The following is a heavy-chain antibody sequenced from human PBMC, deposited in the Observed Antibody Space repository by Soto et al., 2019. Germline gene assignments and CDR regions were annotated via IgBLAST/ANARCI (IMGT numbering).Heavy chain of an antibody. CDR2: IIAIFGTA. D-gene: IGHD6-6*01. CDR3: AKPQSIQDYYYGMDV. Sequence: QVQLVQSGAEVKKPGSSVKVSCKASGGTFSSYAISWVRQAPGQGLEWMGGIIAIFGTADYAQKFQGRVTITADESTSTAYMELSSLRSEDSAVYYCAKPQSIQDYYYGMDVWGQGTTVTVSS. CDR1: GGTFSSYA. J-gene: IGHJ6*02. V-gene: IGHV1-69*12.